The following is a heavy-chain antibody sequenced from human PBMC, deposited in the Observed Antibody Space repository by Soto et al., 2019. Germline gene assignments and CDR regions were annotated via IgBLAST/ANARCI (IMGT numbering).Heavy chain of an antibody. CDR2: VSVPSGDT. CDR3: ARTCRSGGSCYLEY. Sequence: ASVKVSCKASGYSFSSFGISWVRQAPGQGLEWVGWVSVPSGDTSSAQNFQGRVTATTDTSTSTAYMEVGSLRSDDTAVYYCARTCRSGGSCYLEYWGEGTLVTVSS. V-gene: IGHV1-18*01. CDR1: GYSFSSFG. J-gene: IGHJ4*02. D-gene: IGHD2-15*01.